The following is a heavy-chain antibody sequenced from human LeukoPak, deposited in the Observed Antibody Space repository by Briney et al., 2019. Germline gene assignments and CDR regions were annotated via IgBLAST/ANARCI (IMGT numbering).Heavy chain of an antibody. CDR1: GGSISSGDYY. CDR2: IYYSGST. V-gene: IGHV4-30-4*01. Sequence: SQTLSLTCTVSGGSISSGDYYWSWIRQPPGKGLEWIGYIYYSGSTYYNPSLKSRVTISVDTSKNQFSLKLSSVTAADTAVCYCAGRFLEWLLDYWGQGTLVTVSS. D-gene: IGHD3-3*01. J-gene: IGHJ4*02. CDR3: AGRFLEWLLDY.